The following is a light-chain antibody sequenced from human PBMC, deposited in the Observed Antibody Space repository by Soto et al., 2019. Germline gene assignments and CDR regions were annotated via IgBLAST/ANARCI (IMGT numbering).Light chain of an antibody. J-gene: IGKJ1*01. Sequence: DIQTTQSPSTLSGSVGDRVTITCRASQTISSWLAWYQQKPLKAPKLLIYKASTLKSGVPSRFSGSGSGTEFTLTINSLQPDDFATYYCQHYNSYSEAFGQGTKVDIK. CDR1: QTISSW. V-gene: IGKV1-5*03. CDR2: KAS. CDR3: QHYNSYSEA.